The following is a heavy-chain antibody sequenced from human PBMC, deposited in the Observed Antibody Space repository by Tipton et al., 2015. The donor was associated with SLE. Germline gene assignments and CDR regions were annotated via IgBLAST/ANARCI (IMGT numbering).Heavy chain of an antibody. CDR2: INHIGST. Sequence: TLSLTCAVYGGSFSGYYWSWIRQPPGKGLEWIGEINHIGSTNYNPSLKRRVTISVDTSKNHFSRKLSSVTPADTAVYYCARGYGPVVSWGQGTLVTVSS. CDR3: ARGYGPVVS. D-gene: IGHD4-17*01. CDR1: GGSFSGYY. V-gene: IGHV4-34*01. J-gene: IGHJ4*02.